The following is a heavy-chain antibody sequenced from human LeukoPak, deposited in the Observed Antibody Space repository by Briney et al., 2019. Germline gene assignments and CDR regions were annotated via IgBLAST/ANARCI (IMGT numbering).Heavy chain of an antibody. J-gene: IGHJ4*02. V-gene: IGHV1-18*01. CDR3: ARSSRGYCSSTSCLTDY. D-gene: IGHD2-2*01. CDR2: ISAYNGNT. Sequence: ASVKVSCKASGYTFTSYGISWVRQAPGQGLEWMGWISAYNGNTNYAQKFQGRVTMTRNTSISTAYMELSSLRSEDTAVYYCARSSRGYCSSTSCLTDYWGQGTLVTVSS. CDR1: GYTFTSYG.